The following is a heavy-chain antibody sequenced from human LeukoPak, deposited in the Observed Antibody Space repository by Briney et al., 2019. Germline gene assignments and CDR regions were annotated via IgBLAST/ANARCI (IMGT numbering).Heavy chain of an antibody. V-gene: IGHV3-23*01. CDR3: AKEVIVATIFDY. D-gene: IGHD5-12*01. CDR1: GFTFRSYA. Sequence: GGSLRLSCAASGFTFRSYAMTWVRQAPGKGLEWVSGISGSGGSTYYADSVKGRFTISRDNSKNTLYLQMNSLRAEDTAVYYCAKEVIVATIFDYWGQGTLVTVSS. CDR2: ISGSGGST. J-gene: IGHJ4*02.